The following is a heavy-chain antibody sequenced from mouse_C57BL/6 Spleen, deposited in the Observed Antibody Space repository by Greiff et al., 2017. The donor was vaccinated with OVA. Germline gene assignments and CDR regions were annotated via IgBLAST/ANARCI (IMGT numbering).Heavy chain of an antibody. D-gene: IGHD2-12*01. Sequence: QVQLQQPGAELVKPGASVKLSCKASGYTFTSYWMHWVKPRPGQGLEWIGMIHPNCGSTNYNEKFKSKATLTVDKSSSTAYMQLSSLTSEDSAVYYGASHSNDVAWFAYWGQGTLVTVSA. CDR1: GYTFTSYW. V-gene: IGHV1-64*01. CDR2: IHPNCGST. J-gene: IGHJ3*01. CDR3: ASHSNDVAWFAY.